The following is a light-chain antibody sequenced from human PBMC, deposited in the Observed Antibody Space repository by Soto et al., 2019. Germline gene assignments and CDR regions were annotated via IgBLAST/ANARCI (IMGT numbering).Light chain of an antibody. Sequence: SARTQPASGCGSRGQPHNFYYTANSSDVGGFNSVSWYQLRPGTAPKLILYDVVDRPSGVSYRFSGSKSGNTASLTISGLQAADEADYFCSSYTSTRTNVFGSGTTVT. V-gene: IGLV2-14*03. J-gene: IGLJ1*01. CDR1: SSDVGGFNS. CDR3: SSYTSTRTNV. CDR2: DVV.